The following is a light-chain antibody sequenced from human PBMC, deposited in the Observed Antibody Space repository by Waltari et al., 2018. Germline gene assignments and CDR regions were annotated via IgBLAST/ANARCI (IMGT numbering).Light chain of an antibody. CDR1: QSIGRW. CDR3: QQYNSYSLT. CDR2: KTS. Sequence: DIQMTQSPSTLSAPVGDRVTITCRASQSIGRWLAWYQQRPGKAPKLLIYKTSSLESGVPARFSGSGSETEFTLTSSNLQPDDFATYDCQQYNSYSLTFGHGTKVEI. J-gene: IGKJ1*01. V-gene: IGKV1-5*03.